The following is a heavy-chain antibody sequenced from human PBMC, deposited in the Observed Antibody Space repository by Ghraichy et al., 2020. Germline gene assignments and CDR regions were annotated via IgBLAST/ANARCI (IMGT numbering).Heavy chain of an antibody. D-gene: IGHD3-9*01. CDR2: IGTAGDT. Sequence: GSLRLSCAASGFTFSSYDMRWVRQATGKGLEWVSAIGTAGDTFYPGSVKGRFTISRENAKNSLYLQMNSLRAGDTAVYYCARSAVSEFDLDYWGQGTLVTVSS. V-gene: IGHV3-13*01. J-gene: IGHJ4*02. CDR3: ARSAVSEFDLDY. CDR1: GFTFSSYD.